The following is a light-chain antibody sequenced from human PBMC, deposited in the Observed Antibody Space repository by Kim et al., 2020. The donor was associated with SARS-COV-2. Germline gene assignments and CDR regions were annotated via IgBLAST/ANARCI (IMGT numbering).Light chain of an antibody. CDR3: LLSYSGGWV. J-gene: IGLJ3*02. CDR2: DTR. CDR1: TGAVTYDHY. Sequence: PRGTLTLTCGSSTGAVTYDHYTYWFQQKPGQAPRTLVFDTRNKHSWTPARFSGSLLGGKAALTLSGAQPEDEAEYYCLLSYSGGWVFGGGTQLTVL. V-gene: IGLV7-46*01.